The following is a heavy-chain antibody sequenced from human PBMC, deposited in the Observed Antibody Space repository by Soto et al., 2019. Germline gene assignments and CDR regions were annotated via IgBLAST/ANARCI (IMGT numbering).Heavy chain of an antibody. CDR1: GFTFSSYA. CDR3: ARTRYGYVDY. J-gene: IGHJ4*02. V-gene: IGHV3-30-3*01. D-gene: IGHD5-18*01. CDR2: ISYDGSNK. Sequence: QVQLVESGGGVVQPGRSLRLSCAASGFTFSSYAMHWVRQAPGKGLEWVAVISYDGSNKYYADSVKGRFTISRDNSKNTLYLQMNTLRAEDTAVYYCARTRYGYVDYWGQGTLVTVSS.